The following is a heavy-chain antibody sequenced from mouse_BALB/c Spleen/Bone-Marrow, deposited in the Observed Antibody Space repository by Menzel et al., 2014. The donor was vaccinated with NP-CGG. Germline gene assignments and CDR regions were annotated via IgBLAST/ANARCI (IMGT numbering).Heavy chain of an antibody. D-gene: IGHD2-4*01. CDR1: GFTFSNYG. Sequence: EVKVVESGGGLVKSGGSLKLSCAASGFTFSNYGMSLVRQTPEKRLEWVATISGGGSYTFYSDSVKGRFTISRDNAKNNLYVQLSSLRSEDTAVYYCARHAYYDQTEVSFVYWGQGTLVTVSA. CDR3: ARHAYYDQTEVSFVY. J-gene: IGHJ3*01. V-gene: IGHV5-9-2*01. CDR2: ISGGGSYT.